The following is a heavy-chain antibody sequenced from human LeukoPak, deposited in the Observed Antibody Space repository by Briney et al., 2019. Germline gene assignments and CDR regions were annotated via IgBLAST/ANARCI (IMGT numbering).Heavy chain of an antibody. D-gene: IGHD1-26*01. CDR2: THYRSKWYN. CDR3: ARDGPHEQSGSYYFDY. V-gene: IGHV6-1*01. J-gene: IGHJ4*02. CDR1: GDSVSSNSAA. Sequence: SQTLSLTCVISGDSVSSNSAAWNWIRQSPSRGLEWLGRTHYRSKWYNDYAVSVKSRITINPDTSKNQFSLQLNSVTPEDTAVYYCARDGPHEQSGSYYFDYWGQGTLVTVSS.